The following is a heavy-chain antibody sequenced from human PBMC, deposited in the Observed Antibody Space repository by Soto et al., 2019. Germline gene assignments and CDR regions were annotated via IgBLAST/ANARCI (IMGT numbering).Heavy chain of an antibody. J-gene: IGHJ5*02. V-gene: IGHV4-30-2*01. CDR2: IYHSGST. CDR3: VRGLGL. CDR1: GASISSGGYS. Sequence: QLQLQESGSGLVKPSQTLSLTCAVSGASISSGGYSWSWIRQPPGKGLEWIGYIYHSGSTYYNPSRXSXATISIDMSKNQFSLKVNSVTAADTAVYYCVRGLGLWGQGTLVTVSS.